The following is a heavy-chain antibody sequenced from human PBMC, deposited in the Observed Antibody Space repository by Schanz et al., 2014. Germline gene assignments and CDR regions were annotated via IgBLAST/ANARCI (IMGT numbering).Heavy chain of an antibody. D-gene: IGHD3-10*01. CDR3: AKAKSGAHGAFAI. Sequence: QVQLVESGGGVVQPGRSLRLSCAASGFTFSDHYMDWVRQSPGKGLEWVAVLSSDESRKFYADSEKGRFTISRDNSKNTLYVQMNSLRAEDTAVYYCAKAKSGAHGAFAIWGQGTMVTVSS. CDR2: LSSDESRK. V-gene: IGHV3-30-3*02. CDR1: GFTFSDHY. J-gene: IGHJ3*02.